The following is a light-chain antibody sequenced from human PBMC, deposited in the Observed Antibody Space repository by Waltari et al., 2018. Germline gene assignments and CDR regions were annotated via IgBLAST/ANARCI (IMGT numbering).Light chain of an antibody. CDR3: SSYTSRSTLV. Sequence: QSALTQPASVSGSPGQSISISCTGTSSDVGGYDSVSWYRQHPGKAPTLLIYVVSSRASGGSNRFSGSKSGNAASRTISGLQAEDEADYYCSSYTSRSTLVFGTGTKVTVL. CDR2: VVS. V-gene: IGLV2-14*03. CDR1: SSDVGGYDS. J-gene: IGLJ1*01.